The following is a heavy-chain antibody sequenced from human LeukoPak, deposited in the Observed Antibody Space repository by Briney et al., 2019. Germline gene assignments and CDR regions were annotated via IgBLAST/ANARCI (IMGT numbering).Heavy chain of an antibody. J-gene: IGHJ4*01. CDR2: INYNGTT. D-gene: IGHD3-10*01. V-gene: IGHV4-39*01. CDR3: ARLRGGVQLWGD. Sequence: PSETLSLTCTVSSGSFSSSSYFCGWIRQSPGMGLEWIATINYNGTTYYNPSLKSRVTTSVDTSRNQFSLKLSSVTAADTAVYYCARLRGGVQLWGDWGQGALVTVSS. CDR1: SGSFSSSSYF.